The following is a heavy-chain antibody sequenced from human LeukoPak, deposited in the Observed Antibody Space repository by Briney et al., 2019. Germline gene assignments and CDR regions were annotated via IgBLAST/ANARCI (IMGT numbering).Heavy chain of an antibody. V-gene: IGHV4-31*03. J-gene: IGHJ4*02. CDR3: AGEDFGDSSIDY. Sequence: SQTLSLTCTVSGGSISSGGYYWSWIRQHPGKGLEWIGYIYYSGSTYYNPSLKSRVTISVDTSKNQFSLKLSSVTAADTAVYYCAGEDFGDSSIDYWGQGTLVTVSS. CDR1: GGSISSGGYY. CDR2: IYYSGST. D-gene: IGHD4-17*01.